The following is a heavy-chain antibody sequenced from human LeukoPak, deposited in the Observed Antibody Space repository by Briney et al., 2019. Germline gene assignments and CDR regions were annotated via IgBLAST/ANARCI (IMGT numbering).Heavy chain of an antibody. CDR3: AGALVVVSDAFDI. J-gene: IGHJ3*02. D-gene: IGHD3-22*01. Sequence: SETLSLTCTVSGGSISSYYWSWIRQPPGKGLEWIGYIYYSGSTNYNPSLKSRFTISVDTSKNQFSLKLSSVTAADTAVYYCAGALVVVSDAFDIWGQGTMVTVSS. V-gene: IGHV4-59*01. CDR2: IYYSGST. CDR1: GGSISSYY.